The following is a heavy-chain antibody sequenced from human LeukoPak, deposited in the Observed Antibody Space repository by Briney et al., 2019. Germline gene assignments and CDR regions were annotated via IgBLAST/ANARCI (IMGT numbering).Heavy chain of an antibody. CDR1: GGSFSGYY. CDR3: ARLSRPWQQLIFDY. V-gene: IGHV4-34*01. J-gene: IGHJ4*02. Sequence: SETLSLTCAVYGGSFSGYYWSWIRQPPGKGLEWIGEINHSGSTNYNPSLKSRVTISVDASKNQFSLKLSSVTAADTAVYYCARLSRPWQQLIFDYWGQGTLVTVSS. CDR2: INHSGST. D-gene: IGHD6-13*01.